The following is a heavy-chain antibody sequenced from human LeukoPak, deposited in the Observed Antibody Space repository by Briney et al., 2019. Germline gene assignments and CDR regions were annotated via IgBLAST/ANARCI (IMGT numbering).Heavy chain of an antibody. Sequence: GGSLRLSCAASGFTFSNYAMSWIRQVPGKGLEWLSAISGGLSTYYADSVKDRFTIPRDNSKETLYLQMNSLRAEDTAVYYCAKQVLRLGSYPDYLGQGTLVTVSS. D-gene: IGHD3-16*02. V-gene: IGHV3-23*01. CDR1: GFTFSNYA. J-gene: IGHJ4*02. CDR3: AKQVLRLGSYPDY. CDR2: ISGGLST.